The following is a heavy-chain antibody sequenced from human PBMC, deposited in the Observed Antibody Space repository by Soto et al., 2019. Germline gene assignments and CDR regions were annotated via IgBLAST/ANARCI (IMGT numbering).Heavy chain of an antibody. J-gene: IGHJ6*02. Sequence: PGESVKISCKGFGYTFTIYCIGWVLQMPGKGLEWMGIIYPGDSDTRYSPSFQGQVTISADKSISTAYLQWSSLKASDTAMYYCARPRLTEVRGVVGSYNGMDVWGQGTTVTVSS. CDR3: ARPRLTEVRGVVGSYNGMDV. D-gene: IGHD3-10*01. CDR1: GYTFTIYC. CDR2: IYPGDSDT. V-gene: IGHV5-51*01.